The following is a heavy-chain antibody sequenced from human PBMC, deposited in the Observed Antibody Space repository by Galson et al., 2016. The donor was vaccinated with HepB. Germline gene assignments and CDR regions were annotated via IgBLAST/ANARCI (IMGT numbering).Heavy chain of an antibody. Sequence: SLRLSCAASGFTFSSSWMNWVRQAPGKGLEWVAIIKQDGSAKYYVDSLKGRFTISRDNAKNSLYLQMSSLRPEDTAVYYCALGQGFLADSWGQGTLVTVPS. J-gene: IGHJ4*02. CDR3: ALGQGFLADS. V-gene: IGHV3-7*05. CDR1: GFTFSSSW. CDR2: IKQDGSAK.